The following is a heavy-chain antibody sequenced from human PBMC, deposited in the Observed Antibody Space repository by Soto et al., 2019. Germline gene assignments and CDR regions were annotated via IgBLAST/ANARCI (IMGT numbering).Heavy chain of an antibody. CDR1: GGSISSSSYY. D-gene: IGHD2-15*01. CDR2: IYYSGST. V-gene: IGHV4-39*01. J-gene: IGHJ5*02. CDR3: ARVPVVVVAATWWVDP. Sequence: PSETLSLTCTVSGGSISSSSYYWGWIRQPPGKGLEWIGSIYYSGSTYYNPSLKSRVTIFADTSKNQFSLKLSSVTAADTAVYYCARVPVVVVAATWWVDPWGQGTLVTVS.